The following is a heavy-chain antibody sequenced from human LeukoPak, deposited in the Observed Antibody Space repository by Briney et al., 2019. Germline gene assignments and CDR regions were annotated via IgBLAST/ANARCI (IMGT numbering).Heavy chain of an antibody. CDR2: ISAYNGNT. CDR3: ARDQFLGYCSGGSCYKGWFDP. D-gene: IGHD2-15*01. J-gene: IGHJ5*02. CDR1: GYTFTSYG. Sequence: GASVTLSCKASGYTFTSYGISWVRQAPGQGLEWMGWISAYNGNTNYAQKLQGRVTMPTDTSTSTAYMELRSLRSDDTAVYYYARDQFLGYCSGGSCYKGWFDPWGQGTLVTVSS. V-gene: IGHV1-18*01.